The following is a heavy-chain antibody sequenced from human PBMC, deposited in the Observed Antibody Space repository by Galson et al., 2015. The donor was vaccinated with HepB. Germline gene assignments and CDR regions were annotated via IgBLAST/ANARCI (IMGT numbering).Heavy chain of an antibody. Sequence: TLSLTCTVSGGSISSGGYYWSWIRQHPGKGLEGIGYIYYSGSTYYNPSLKSRVTISVDTSKNQFSLKLSSVTAADTAVYYCARDRRSGFDYWGQGTLVTVSS. V-gene: IGHV4-31*03. D-gene: IGHD3-10*01. CDR1: GGSISSGGYY. CDR3: ARDRRSGFDY. CDR2: IYYSGST. J-gene: IGHJ4*02.